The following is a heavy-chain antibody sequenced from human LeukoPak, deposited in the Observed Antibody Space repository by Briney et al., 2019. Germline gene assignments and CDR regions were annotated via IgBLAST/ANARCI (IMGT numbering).Heavy chain of an antibody. D-gene: IGHD3-22*01. Sequence: PSETLSLTCIVSGGSISSYYWSWIRQPPGKGLEWIGYIYYSGGTNYNLSLKSRVTISVDTSKNQFSLKLSSVTAADTAVYYCASTHYDSSGFDYWGQGTLVTVSS. J-gene: IGHJ4*02. V-gene: IGHV4-59*01. CDR1: GGSISSYY. CDR2: IYYSGGT. CDR3: ASTHYDSSGFDY.